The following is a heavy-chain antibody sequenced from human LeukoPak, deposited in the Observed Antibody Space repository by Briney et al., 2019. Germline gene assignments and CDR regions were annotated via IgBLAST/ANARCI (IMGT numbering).Heavy chain of an antibody. D-gene: IGHD3-16*01. V-gene: IGHV4-59*12. CDR2: IYYSGST. J-gene: IGHJ4*02. CDR1: GGSISSYY. Sequence: KASETLSLTCTVSGGSISSYYWSWIRQPPGKGLEWIGYIYYSGSTYYNPSLKSRVTISVDTSKNQFSLKLSSVTAADTAVYFCARWGSGTSPFDDWGQGTLVTVSS. CDR3: ARWGSGTSPFDD.